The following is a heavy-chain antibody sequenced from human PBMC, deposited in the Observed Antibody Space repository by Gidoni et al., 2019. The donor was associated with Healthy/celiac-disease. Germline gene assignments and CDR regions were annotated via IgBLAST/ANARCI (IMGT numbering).Heavy chain of an antibody. J-gene: IGHJ4*02. V-gene: IGHV4-34*01. D-gene: IGHD3-10*01. CDR2: SNHSGST. CDR3: ARGRPRYYGSGSYHFDY. CDR1: AGSFSRYY. Sequence: QVQLQQWGAGRLKPSETLSLTCAVYAGSFSRYYWRWTRQPPGKGLEGMGESNHSGSTNYNPPLKSRVTISVDTSKNQFSLKLSSVTAADTAVYYCARGRPRYYGSGSYHFDYWGQGTLVTVSS.